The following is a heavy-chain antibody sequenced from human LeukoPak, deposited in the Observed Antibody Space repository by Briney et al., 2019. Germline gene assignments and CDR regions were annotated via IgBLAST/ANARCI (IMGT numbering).Heavy chain of an antibody. CDR3: ARGRGYYDFWSGYYSNWFDP. J-gene: IGHJ5*02. CDR2: IYTSGRT. Sequence: SQTLSLTCTVSGGSISSGSSYWSWIRQPAGKGLEWIGLIYTSGRTNYSPSLKSRVTISLDTSKNLFSLKLSSVTAADTAVYYCARGRGYYDFWSGYYSNWFDPWGQGTLVTVSS. V-gene: IGHV4-61*02. CDR1: GGSISSGSSY. D-gene: IGHD3-3*01.